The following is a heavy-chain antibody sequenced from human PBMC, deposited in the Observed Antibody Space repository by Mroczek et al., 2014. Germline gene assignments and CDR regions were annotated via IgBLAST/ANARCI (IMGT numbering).Heavy chain of an antibody. Sequence: QVQLQQWGAGLLKPSETLSLTCAVYGGSFSGYYWSWIRQPPGKGLEWIGEINHSGSTNYNPSLKSRVTISVDTSKNQFSLKLSSVTAADTAVYYCARGFAQSYDSSGYYDAFDIWGQGTMVTVSS. V-gene: IGHV4-34*01. CDR3: ARGFAQSYDSSGYYDAFDI. J-gene: IGHJ3*02. D-gene: IGHD3-22*01. CDR2: INHSGST. CDR1: GGSFSGYY.